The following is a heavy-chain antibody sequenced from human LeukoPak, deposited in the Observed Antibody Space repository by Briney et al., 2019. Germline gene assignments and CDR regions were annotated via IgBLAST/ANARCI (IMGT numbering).Heavy chain of an antibody. D-gene: IGHD1-26*01. CDR3: AKDRKWETPRNLVQLPYYFDF. CDR2: ISGGGGDT. V-gene: IGHV3-23*01. CDR1: GFTFSDYT. Sequence: PGGSLRLSCAASGFTFSDYTMSWVRQAPGKGLEWVSSISGGGGDTYYADAVKGRFTISRDNSKRTVFLQMKSLRAEDTAVYYCAKDRKWETPRNLVQLPYYFDFWGQGSLVTVSS. J-gene: IGHJ4*02.